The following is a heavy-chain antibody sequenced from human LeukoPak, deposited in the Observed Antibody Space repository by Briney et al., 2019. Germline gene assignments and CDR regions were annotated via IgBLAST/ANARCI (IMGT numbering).Heavy chain of an antibody. V-gene: IGHV4-59*12. CDR1: GGSISNYY. J-gene: IGHJ6*03. CDR3: AREGRYRYGYNEYHLYMDI. Sequence: SETLSLTCTVSGGSISNYYWSWIRQSPGKGLEWIGYIYYDGSTNYNPSLRGRVTISVDTPKNQFSLKLSSVTAAETAVYYCAREGRYRYGYNEYHLYMDIWGKGTTVTVSS. CDR2: IYYDGST. D-gene: IGHD5-18*01.